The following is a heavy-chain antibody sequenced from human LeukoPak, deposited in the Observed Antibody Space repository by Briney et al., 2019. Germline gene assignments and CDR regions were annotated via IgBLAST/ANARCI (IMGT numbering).Heavy chain of an antibody. J-gene: IGHJ4*02. V-gene: IGHV4-30-2*01. Sequence: SETLSLTCTVSGGSISSGGYYWSWIRQPPGKGLEWIGYIYHSGSTYYNPSLKSRVTISVDRSKNQFSLKLSSVTAADTAVYYCARVGDCSSTSCFPYYFDYWGQGTLVTVSS. CDR3: ARVGDCSSTSCFPYYFDY. CDR2: IYHSGST. D-gene: IGHD2-2*01. CDR1: GGSISSGGYY.